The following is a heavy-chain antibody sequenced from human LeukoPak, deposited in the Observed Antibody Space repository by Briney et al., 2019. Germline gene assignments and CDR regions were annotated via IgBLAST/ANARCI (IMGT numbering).Heavy chain of an antibody. J-gene: IGHJ4*02. CDR2: INGGGST. V-gene: IGHV3-23*01. Sequence: GGSLRLSCAASGFTFSNSAMSWVRQAPGKGLEWVSAINGGGSTYYADSVKGRFTISRDNSKNTLYLQMNSLRAEDTAVYYCAKAPGGIVGYWGQGTLVTVSS. CDR3: AKAPGGIVGY. CDR1: GFTFSNSA. D-gene: IGHD3-16*01.